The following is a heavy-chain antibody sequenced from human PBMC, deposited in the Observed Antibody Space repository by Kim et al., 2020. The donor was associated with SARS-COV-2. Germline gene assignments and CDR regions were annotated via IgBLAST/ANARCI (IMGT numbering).Heavy chain of an antibody. Sequence: GESLKISCKGSGYSFTSYWISWVRQMPGKGLEWMGRIDPSDSYTNYSPSFQGHVTISADKSISTAYLQWSSLKASDTAMYYCSRLEGYCSGGSCYNPDYWGPGTLVTVPS. CDR1: GYSFTSYW. CDR3: SRLEGYCSGGSCYNPDY. D-gene: IGHD2-15*01. V-gene: IGHV5-10-1*01. CDR2: IDPSDSYT. J-gene: IGHJ4*02.